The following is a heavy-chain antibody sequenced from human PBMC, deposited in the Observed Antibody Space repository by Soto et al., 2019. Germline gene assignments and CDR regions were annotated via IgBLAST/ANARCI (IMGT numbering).Heavy chain of an antibody. CDR3: TRATMVPAYHYFGMDV. D-gene: IGHD3-10*01. Sequence: SSETLSLTCVVSGDSISSYYWWSWVRQSPGKGLEWIGEIYHTEITNYNPSLKSRVTMSVDKSKNHFSLKLSSVTAADTAIYYCTRATMVPAYHYFGMDVWGQGTTVTVSS. CDR1: GDSISSYYW. V-gene: IGHV4-4*02. CDR2: IYHTEIT. J-gene: IGHJ6*02.